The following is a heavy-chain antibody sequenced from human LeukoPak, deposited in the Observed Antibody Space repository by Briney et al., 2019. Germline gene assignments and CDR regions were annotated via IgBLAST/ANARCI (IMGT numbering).Heavy chain of an antibody. V-gene: IGHV3-9*01. Sequence: GGSLRLSCAASGFTFDDYAMHWVRQAPGKGLEWVSGISWNSGSIGYADSVKGRFTISRDNAKNSLYLQMNGLRAEDTALYYCAKDSSGAAAGDRNWFDPWGQGTLVTVSS. D-gene: IGHD6-13*01. CDR1: GFTFDDYA. CDR2: ISWNSGSI. CDR3: AKDSSGAAAGDRNWFDP. J-gene: IGHJ5*02.